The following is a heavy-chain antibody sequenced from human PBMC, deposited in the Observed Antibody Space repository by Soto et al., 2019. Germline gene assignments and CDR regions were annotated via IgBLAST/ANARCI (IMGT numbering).Heavy chain of an antibody. Sequence: EVQLVESGGGLIQPGGSLRLSCAASGFTVSSNYMSWVRQAPGKGLEWVSVIYSGGSTYYADSVKGRFTISRDNSKNTLYVPMNSPRAQDTAVDYLARTAYGWDVGMGVLGQGPTVNVSS. V-gene: IGHV3-53*01. CDR1: GFTVSSNY. CDR2: IYSGGST. D-gene: IGHD3-16*01. CDR3: ARTAYGWDVGMGV. J-gene: IGHJ6*02.